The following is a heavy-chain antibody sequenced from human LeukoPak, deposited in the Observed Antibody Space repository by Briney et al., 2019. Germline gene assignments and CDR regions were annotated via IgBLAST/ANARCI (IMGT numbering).Heavy chain of an antibody. J-gene: IGHJ6*03. V-gene: IGHV3-30*02. CDR1: GFTFSSYG. D-gene: IGHD4-11*01. CDR3: AKDAGTTVLPPRYYYYYMDV. CDR2: IRYDGSNK. Sequence: GGSLRLSCAASGFTFSSYGMHWVRQAPGKGLEWVAFIRYDGSNKYYADSVKGRFTISRDNSKNTLYLQMNSLRAEDTAVYYCAKDAGTTVLPPRYYYYYMDVWGKGTTVTVSS.